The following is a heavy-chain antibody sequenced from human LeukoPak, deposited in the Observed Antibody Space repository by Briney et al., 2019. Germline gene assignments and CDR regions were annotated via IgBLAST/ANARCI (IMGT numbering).Heavy chain of an antibody. Sequence: GVSLRLSCAASGFTFSSYAMSWVRQAPGKGLEWVSAISGSGGSTYYADSVKGRFTISRDNAKNSLYLQMNSLRVEDTAVYYCARDGYLRGVDYWGQGTLVTVSS. CDR1: GFTFSSYA. J-gene: IGHJ4*02. D-gene: IGHD3-10*01. V-gene: IGHV3-23*01. CDR3: ARDGYLRGVDY. CDR2: ISGSGGST.